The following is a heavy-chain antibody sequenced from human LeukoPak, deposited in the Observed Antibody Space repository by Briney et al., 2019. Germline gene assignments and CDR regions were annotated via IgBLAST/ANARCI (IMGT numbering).Heavy chain of an antibody. CDR3: AKDGYYDYVWGSYPAYYFDY. D-gene: IGHD3-16*02. Sequence: TGGSLRLSCAASGFTFSSYGMHWVRQAPGKGLEWVAFIRYDGSSKYYADSVKGRFTISRDNSKNTLYLQMNSLRAEDTAVYYCAKDGYYDYVWGSYPAYYFDYWGQGTLVTVSS. J-gene: IGHJ4*02. CDR1: GFTFSSYG. V-gene: IGHV3-30*02. CDR2: IRYDGSSK.